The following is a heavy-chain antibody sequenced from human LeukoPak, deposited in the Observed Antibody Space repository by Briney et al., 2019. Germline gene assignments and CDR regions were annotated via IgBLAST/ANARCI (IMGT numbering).Heavy chain of an antibody. J-gene: IGHJ3*02. CDR3: ARVQSATYHAFDM. CDR2: ISSASTTI. V-gene: IGHV3-11*04. D-gene: IGHD2-15*01. Sequence: GGSLRLSCAASGFTFSDFYMTWIRQAPGKGLEWVSYISSASTTIYYADSVKGRFGISRDNAKNSLYLHVNSLRAEDTAVYYCARVQSATYHAFDMRGQGTMVTVSS. CDR1: GFTFSDFY.